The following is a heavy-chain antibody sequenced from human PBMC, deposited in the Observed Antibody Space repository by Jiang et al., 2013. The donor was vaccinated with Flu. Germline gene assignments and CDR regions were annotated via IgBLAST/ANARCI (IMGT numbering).Heavy chain of an antibody. CDR2: IYTSGST. CDR1: GGSISSGSYY. CDR3: AILYCGGDCSSI. Sequence: GSGLVKPSQTLSLTCTVSGGSISSGSYYWSWIRQPAGKGLEWIGRIYTSGSTNYNPSLKSRVTISVDTSKNQFSLKLSSVTAADTAVYYCAILYCGGDCSSIWGQGTLVTVSS. D-gene: IGHD2-21*02. J-gene: IGHJ4*02. V-gene: IGHV4-61*02.